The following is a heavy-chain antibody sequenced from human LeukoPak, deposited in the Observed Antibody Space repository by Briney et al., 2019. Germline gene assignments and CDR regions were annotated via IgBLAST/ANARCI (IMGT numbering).Heavy chain of an antibody. CDR2: IYHSGST. D-gene: IGHD2-2*01. Sequence: SETLSLTCTVSGGSISSGYYWGWIRQPPGKGLEWIGSIYHSGSTYYNPSLKSRVTISVDTSKNQFSLKLSSVTAADTAVYYCARQVGALVTCFDYWGQGTLVTVSS. V-gene: IGHV4-38-2*02. CDR3: ARQVGALVTCFDY. J-gene: IGHJ4*02. CDR1: GGSISSGYY.